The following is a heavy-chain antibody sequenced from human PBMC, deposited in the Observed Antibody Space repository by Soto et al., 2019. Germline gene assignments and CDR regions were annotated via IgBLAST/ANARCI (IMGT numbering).Heavy chain of an antibody. CDR3: ARSSYSSIAVTQFDS. CDR1: HESINSVDFY. CDR2: VDYSGNT. D-gene: IGHD6-19*01. J-gene: IGHJ4*02. Sequence: SLTCAVSHESINSVDFYWSWLRQPPGKGLEWIGYVDYSGNTNYNPSLRGRVTISLDRSRKQFSLRLLSVTAGDTAVYYCARSSYSSIAVTQFDSWGQGSRVTVSS. V-gene: IGHV4-61*08.